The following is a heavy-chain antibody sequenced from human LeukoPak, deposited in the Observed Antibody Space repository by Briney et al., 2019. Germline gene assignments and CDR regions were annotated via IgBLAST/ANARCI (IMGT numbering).Heavy chain of an antibody. CDR1: GYIFTSYY. V-gene: IGHV1-46*01. CDR2: INPSGCST. CDR3: ARDRVSGVVHIPFDI. Sequence: ASVKVSCMPCGYIFTSYYMHGVGQARGQGREWMGIINPSGCSTSYAQKFPGTVTMTRDMSTSTVYMELSSLRSEDTAVYYSARDRVSGVVHIPFDIWGQGTMVTVSS. D-gene: IGHD3-3*01. J-gene: IGHJ3*02.